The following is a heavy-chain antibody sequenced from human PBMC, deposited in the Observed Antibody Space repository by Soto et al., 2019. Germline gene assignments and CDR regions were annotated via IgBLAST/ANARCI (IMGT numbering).Heavy chain of an antibody. CDR1: GGSISSYY. Sequence: SETLSLTCTVSGGSISSYYWSWIRQLPGKGLEWIGYIYYTGLSNSNPSLNSRVTMSVDTSKNQFSLKLSSVTAADTAVYYCASHSSHWPFFDFWGQGTLVTVSS. J-gene: IGHJ4*02. CDR2: IYYTGLS. CDR3: ASHSSHWPFFDF. V-gene: IGHV4-59*01. D-gene: IGHD6-13*01.